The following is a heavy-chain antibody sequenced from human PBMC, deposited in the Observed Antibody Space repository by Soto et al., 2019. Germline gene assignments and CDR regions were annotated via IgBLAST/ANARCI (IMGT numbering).Heavy chain of an antibody. J-gene: IGHJ6*02. D-gene: IGHD5-12*01. CDR1: GFTFSNAW. CDR3: STNKRYRRSLDL. Sequence: EVPLVESGGGLVRPGGSLRLSCAASGFTFSNAWMNWVRQAPGKGLEWFGRIKSISDGGTTDDAAPVKGRFTISRDDPHNTLYLQMNRLRTEDTGVYYCSTNKRYRRSLDLWGQGTTVTVSS. CDR2: IKSISDGGTT. V-gene: IGHV3-15*07.